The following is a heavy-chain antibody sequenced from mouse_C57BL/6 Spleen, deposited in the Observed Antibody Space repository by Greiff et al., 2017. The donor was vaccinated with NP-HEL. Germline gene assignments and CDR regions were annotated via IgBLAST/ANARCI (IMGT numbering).Heavy chain of an antibody. CDR2: IYPGDGDT. CDR1: GYAFSSSW. J-gene: IGHJ2*01. Sequence: QVQLKQSGPELVKPGASVKISCKASGYAFSSSWMNWVKQRPGKGLEWIGRIYPGDGDTNYNGKFKGKATLTADKSSSTAYMQLSSLTSEDSAVYFCARFGGYWFDYWGQGTTLTVSS. CDR3: ARFGGYWFDY. V-gene: IGHV1-82*01. D-gene: IGHD2-3*01.